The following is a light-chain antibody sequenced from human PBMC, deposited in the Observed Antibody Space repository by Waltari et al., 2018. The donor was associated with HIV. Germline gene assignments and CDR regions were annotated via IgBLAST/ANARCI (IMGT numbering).Light chain of an antibody. Sequence: QSALTQPPSVSGSLGQSVTISCTGTSSDVGNYNEVSWYQQSPGTAPKLMIFDVSNRPSGVPDRFCESKSGNTASLTISGLQAEDEADYSCSSCTTSITVVFGGVTKLTVL. CDR2: DVS. J-gene: IGLJ2*01. CDR1: SSDVGNYNE. CDR3: SSCTTSITVV. V-gene: IGLV2-18*02.